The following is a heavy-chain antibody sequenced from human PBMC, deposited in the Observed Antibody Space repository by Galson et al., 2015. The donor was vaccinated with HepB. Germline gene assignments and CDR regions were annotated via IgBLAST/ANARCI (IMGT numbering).Heavy chain of an antibody. D-gene: IGHD1-26*01. Sequence: CAISGDSVSSNTASWNWIRQSPSRGLEWLGRAYYRSKWYNDYAVSVRSRIIVNPDTSKNQFSLQLSSVTPEDTAVYYCARGRSGNTVFLFDYWGQGTLVTVSS. J-gene: IGHJ4*02. CDR1: GDSVSSNTAS. CDR2: AYYRSKWYN. CDR3: ARGRSGNTVFLFDY. V-gene: IGHV6-1*01.